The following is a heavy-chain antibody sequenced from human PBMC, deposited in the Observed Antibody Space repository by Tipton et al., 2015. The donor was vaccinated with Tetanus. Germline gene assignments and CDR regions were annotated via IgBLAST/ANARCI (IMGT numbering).Heavy chain of an antibody. CDR3: ARHQSGYFTPFDY. CDR1: GASIRGGTFY. J-gene: IGHJ4*02. V-gene: IGHV4-39*01. Sequence: TLSLTCTVSGASIRGGTFYWGRIRQPPGKGLEWIGSIYESGDTYYIPSLKSRVTISVDTSTNQFSLTLNSMAAADTGVYYCARHQSGYFTPFDYWGQGKLVTVSS. D-gene: IGHD3-3*01. CDR2: IYESGDT.